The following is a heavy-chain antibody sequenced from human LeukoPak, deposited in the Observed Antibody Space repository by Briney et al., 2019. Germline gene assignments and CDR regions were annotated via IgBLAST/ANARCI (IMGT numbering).Heavy chain of an antibody. V-gene: IGHV4-4*07. Sequence: SETLSLTCAVYGGSFSGYYWSWIRQPAGKGLEWIGRIYTSGSTNYNPSLKSRVTISGDTSKNQFSLKLRSVTAADTAVYYCARDRVGQQLVGRKNNYYYMVVWGKGTTVTISS. D-gene: IGHD6-13*01. J-gene: IGHJ6*03. CDR1: GGSFSGYY. CDR2: IYTSGST. CDR3: ARDRVGQQLVGRKNNYYYMVV.